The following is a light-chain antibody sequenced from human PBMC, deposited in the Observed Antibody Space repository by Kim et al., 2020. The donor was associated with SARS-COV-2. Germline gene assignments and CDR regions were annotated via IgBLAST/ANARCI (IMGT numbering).Light chain of an antibody. CDR3: QQYKSDPWT. CDR1: QSVLSW. V-gene: IGKV1-5*03. CDR2: RAS. J-gene: IGKJ1*01. Sequence: DIQMTQSPSTLSASVGDRVTITCRASQSVLSWLAWYQQKPGQVPKLLIYRASTPESGVTSRFTGSGSATEFTLTISSLQPDDFATYFCQQYKSDPWTFGQGTKVDIK.